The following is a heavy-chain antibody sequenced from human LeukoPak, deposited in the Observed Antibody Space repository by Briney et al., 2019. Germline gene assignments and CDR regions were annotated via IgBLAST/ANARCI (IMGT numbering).Heavy chain of an antibody. CDR2: ISSSGSTI. Sequence: GGSLRLSCAASGFNVNRDYMSWVRQAPGKGLEWVSYISSSGSTIYYADSVKGRFTISRDNAKNSLYLQMNRLRAEDTAVYYCEKDRTITIFGVVIMGYMDVWGKGTTVTVSS. CDR3: EKDRTITIFGVVIMGYMDV. V-gene: IGHV3-11*04. CDR1: GFNVNRDY. J-gene: IGHJ6*03. D-gene: IGHD3-3*01.